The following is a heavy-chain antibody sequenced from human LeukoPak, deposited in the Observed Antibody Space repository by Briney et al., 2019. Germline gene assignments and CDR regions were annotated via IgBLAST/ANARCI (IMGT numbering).Heavy chain of an antibody. CDR2: ISAYNGNT. V-gene: IGHV1-18*01. J-gene: IGHJ3*02. CDR1: GYTSTNYG. Sequence: ASVKVSCKASGYTSTNYGISWVRQAPGQGLEWMGWISAYNGNTNYAQNLQGRVTMTTDTSTTTAYMELRSLRSDDTAVYYCARAKLGYCSGGSCRGDAFDIWGQGTMVTVSS. CDR3: ARAKLGYCSGGSCRGDAFDI. D-gene: IGHD2-15*01.